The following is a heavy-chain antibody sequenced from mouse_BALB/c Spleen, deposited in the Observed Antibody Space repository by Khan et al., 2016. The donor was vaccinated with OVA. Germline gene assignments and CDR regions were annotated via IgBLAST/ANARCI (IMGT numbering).Heavy chain of an antibody. J-gene: IGHJ3*01. V-gene: IGHV2-2*02. D-gene: IGHD2-4*01. Sequence: QVQLKQSGPGLVQPSQSLPITCTVSGFSLTSYGVHWVRQSPGKGLEWLGVIWSGGTTDYNAPFIYRLGISKDNSKSQVFFKMNSQEANDTANYYCAKNYDYDEGLAYWGQGTLVTVSA. CDR1: GFSLTSYG. CDR2: IWSGGTT. CDR3: AKNYDYDEGLAY.